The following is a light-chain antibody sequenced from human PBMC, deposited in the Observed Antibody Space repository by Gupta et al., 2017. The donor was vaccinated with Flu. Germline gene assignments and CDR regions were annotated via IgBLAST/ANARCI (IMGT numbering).Light chain of an antibody. CDR2: KAS. CDR1: QSLSSW. J-gene: IGKJ4*01. CDR3: QQYDSYSLT. V-gene: IGKV1-5*03. Sequence: GDRVTITCRASQSLSSWLAWYQQKPGKAPNLLIYKASNLESGVLSRFSGSGSGTEFTLTISSLQPDDFATYYCQQYDSYSLTFGGGTKVEI.